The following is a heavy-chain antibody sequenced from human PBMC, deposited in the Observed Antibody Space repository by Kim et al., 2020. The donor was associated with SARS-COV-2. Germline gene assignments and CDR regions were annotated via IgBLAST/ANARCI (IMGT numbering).Heavy chain of an antibody. CDR2: ISGSGGST. D-gene: IGHD3-10*01. V-gene: IGHV3-23*01. CDR3: AKGGMVRGVSALYYYYGMDV. J-gene: IGHJ6*02. CDR1: GFTFSSYA. Sequence: GGSLRLSCAASGFTFSSYAMSWVRQAPGKGLEWVSAISGSGGSTYYADSVKGRFTISRDNSKNTLYLQMNSLRAEDTAVYYCAKGGMVRGVSALYYYYGMDVWGQGTTVTVSS.